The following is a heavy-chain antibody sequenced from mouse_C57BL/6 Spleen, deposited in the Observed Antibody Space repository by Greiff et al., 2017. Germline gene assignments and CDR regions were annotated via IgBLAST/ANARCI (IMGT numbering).Heavy chain of an antibody. J-gene: IGHJ1*03. D-gene: IGHD2-3*01. V-gene: IGHV3-6*01. CDR2: ISYDGSN. CDR1: GYSITSGYF. CDR3: ARAIYDGYYWALDV. Sequence: DVKLQESGPGLVKPSQSLSLTCSVTGYSITSGYFWNWIRQFPGNKLEWMGYISYDGSNNYNPSLKNRISITRDTSKNQFFLKLNTVTTEDTATYYYARAIYDGYYWALDVWGTGTTVTVSS.